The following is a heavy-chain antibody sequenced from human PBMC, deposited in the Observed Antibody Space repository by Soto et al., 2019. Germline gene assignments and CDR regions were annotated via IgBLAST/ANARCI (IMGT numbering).Heavy chain of an antibody. CDR2: VSSTGST. Sequence: SETLSLTCTVSGASITQYYWNWIRQSPGKGLEWIVSVSSTGSTVYNPSLTSRVTVSLDTSKNQFSLTLNSVTAADTAVYYCARRYGGTLDYRGQGTLVTVS. D-gene: IGHD4-17*01. CDR1: GASITQYY. V-gene: IGHV4-59*01. CDR3: ARRYGGTLDY. J-gene: IGHJ4*02.